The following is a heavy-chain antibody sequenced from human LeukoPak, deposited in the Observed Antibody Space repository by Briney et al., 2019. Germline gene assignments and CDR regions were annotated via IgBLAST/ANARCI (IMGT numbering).Heavy chain of an antibody. CDR2: INPNSGGT. Sequence: GASVKVSCKASGYTFTGYYMHWVRQAPGQGLEWMGWINPNSGGTNYPQKFQGRVTMTRDKSISTAYMELSRLRSDDTAVYYCASLDIVATIAGGYFDYWGQGTLVTVSS. D-gene: IGHD5-12*01. CDR3: ASLDIVATIAGGYFDY. V-gene: IGHV1-2*02. J-gene: IGHJ4*02. CDR1: GYTFTGYY.